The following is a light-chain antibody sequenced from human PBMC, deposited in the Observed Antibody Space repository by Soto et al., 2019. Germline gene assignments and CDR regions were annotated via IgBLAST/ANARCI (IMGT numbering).Light chain of an antibody. J-gene: IGKJ4*01. CDR3: QQYNSWTPLT. CDR1: QSVSSD. CDR2: GAT. Sequence: EIVMTQSPATLSVSPGEGATLSCRASQSVSSDLAWYQQKPGQAPRLLIYGATTRATGIPARFSGGGSGTEFTLAISRLQSEDFAVYYCQQYNSWTPLTFGGGTQVGMK. V-gene: IGKV3-15*01.